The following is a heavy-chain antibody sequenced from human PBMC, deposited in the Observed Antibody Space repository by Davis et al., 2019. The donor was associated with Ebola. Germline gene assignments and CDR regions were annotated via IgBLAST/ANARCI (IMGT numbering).Heavy chain of an antibody. Sequence: GGSLRLSCAASGFSFSSYGMHWVRQGPGKGLEWVAVISHDGSYKHHADSVKGRFTISRDNSKNTLYLQMNSLRVEDTAVYYCAKRVGLVRGVIRNDYYYYGVDVWGKGTTVTVSS. V-gene: IGHV3-30*18. D-gene: IGHD3-10*01. CDR2: ISHDGSYK. CDR1: GFSFSSYG. CDR3: AKRVGLVRGVIRNDYYYYGVDV. J-gene: IGHJ6*04.